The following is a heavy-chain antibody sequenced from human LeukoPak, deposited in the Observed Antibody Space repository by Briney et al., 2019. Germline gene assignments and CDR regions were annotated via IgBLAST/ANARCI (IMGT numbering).Heavy chain of an antibody. CDR3: ARRPGPRSSAPNWFDP. D-gene: IGHD6-6*01. V-gene: IGHV4-39*07. Sequence: SETLSLTCTVSGGSISSSSYYWGWIRQPPGKGLEWIGSIYYSGSTYYNPSLKSRVTISVDTSKNQFSLKLSSVTAADTAVYYCARRPGPRSSAPNWFDPWGQGTLVTVSS. CDR2: IYYSGST. CDR1: GGSISSSSYY. J-gene: IGHJ5*02.